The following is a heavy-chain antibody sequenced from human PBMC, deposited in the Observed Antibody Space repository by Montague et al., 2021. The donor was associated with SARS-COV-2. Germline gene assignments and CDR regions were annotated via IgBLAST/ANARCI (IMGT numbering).Heavy chain of an antibody. V-gene: IGHV4-59*04. CDR3: ARHRNYGDHSLDNWFHP. J-gene: IGHJ5*02. CDR1: GGSNSRYY. CDR2: IYNSGTT. D-gene: IGHD4-17*01. Sequence: SETLSLTCTVSGGSNSRYYWSWIRQPPGKGLDWIGTIYNSGTTYYNPSLKSRLTISIDTSKNQFSLKLTSVTAADTAVYYCARHRNYGDHSLDNWFHPWGQGTLVTVSS.